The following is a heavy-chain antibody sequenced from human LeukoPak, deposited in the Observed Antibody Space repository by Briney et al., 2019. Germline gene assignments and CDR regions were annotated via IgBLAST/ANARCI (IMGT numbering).Heavy chain of an antibody. Sequence: GGSLRLSCAASGFTISSYSMNWVRQAPGKGLEWVSYISSSSSTIYYADSVKGRFTISRDNAKNSLYLQMNSLRAEDTAVYYCARDQGYYGSGSYGYWGQGTLVTVSS. CDR2: ISSSSSTI. CDR3: ARDQGYYGSGSYGY. CDR1: GFTISSYS. V-gene: IGHV3-48*01. D-gene: IGHD3-10*01. J-gene: IGHJ4*02.